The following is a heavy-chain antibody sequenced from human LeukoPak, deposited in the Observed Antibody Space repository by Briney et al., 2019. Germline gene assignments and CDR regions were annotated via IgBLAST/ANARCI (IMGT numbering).Heavy chain of an antibody. CDR3: VRNDTSGVGLDY. D-gene: IGHD3-3*01. J-gene: IGHJ4*02. CDR2: ISGRGTSI. CDR1: GFTFINNA. V-gene: IGHV3-23*01. Sequence: GGSLRLSCVASGFTFINNAMTWVRQVPGKGLEWVSNISGRGTSINYAVSVKGRFSISRDNSKNTLYLQMNSLRHEDTAVYYCVRNDTSGVGLDYWGQGPLVTVSP.